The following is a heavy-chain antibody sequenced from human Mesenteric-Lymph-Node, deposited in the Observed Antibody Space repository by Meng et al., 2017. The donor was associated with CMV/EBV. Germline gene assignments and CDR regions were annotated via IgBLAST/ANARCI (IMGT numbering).Heavy chain of an antibody. CDR3: AKDSNSGRFQY. J-gene: IGHJ1*01. CDR2: IISDESTA. D-gene: IGHD2/OR15-2a*01. Sequence: ETLSLTCVASGFSFSNYWMHWVRQAPGEGLVWVSRIISDESTATYADSVRGRFTISRDNAKNTIYLQMNNLGAEDTAVYYCAKDSNSGRFQYWGQGTLVTVSS. CDR1: GFSFSNYW. V-gene: IGHV3-74*01.